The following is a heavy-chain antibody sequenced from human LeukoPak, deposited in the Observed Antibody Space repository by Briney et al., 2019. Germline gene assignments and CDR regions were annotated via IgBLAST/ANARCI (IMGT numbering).Heavy chain of an antibody. J-gene: IGHJ4*02. V-gene: IGHV1-69*01. CDR2: IIPIFGTA. CDR1: GGTFSSYA. CDR3: ARDRLTSAIDYYDSSGYYNGLSLDY. Sequence: GASVKVSCKASGGTFSSYAISWVRQAPGQGLEWMGGIIPIFGTANYAQKFQGRDTITADESTSTAYMELSSLRSEDTAVYYCARDRLTSAIDYYDSSGYYNGLSLDYWGQGTLVTVSS. D-gene: IGHD3-22*01.